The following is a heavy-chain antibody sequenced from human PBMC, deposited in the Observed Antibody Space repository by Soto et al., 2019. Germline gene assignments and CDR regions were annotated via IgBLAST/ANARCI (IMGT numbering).Heavy chain of an antibody. J-gene: IGHJ4*02. CDR1: GGSISSGGYY. V-gene: IGHV4-31*03. D-gene: IGHD6-13*01. Sequence: SETLSLTCTVSGGSISSGGYYWSWIRQHPGKGLEWIGYIYYSGSTYYNPSLKSRVTISVDTSKNQFSLKLSSVTAADTAVYYCAREVGYSSSWSLAGLDYWGQGTLVTVSS. CDR3: AREVGYSSSWSLAGLDY. CDR2: IYYSGST.